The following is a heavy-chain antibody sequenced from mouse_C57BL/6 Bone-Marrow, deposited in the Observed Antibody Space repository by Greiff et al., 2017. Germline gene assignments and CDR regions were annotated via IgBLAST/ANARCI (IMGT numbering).Heavy chain of an antibody. V-gene: IGHV1-80*01. CDR3: AREGGSSYSWYFDV. J-gene: IGHJ1*03. CDR1: GYAFSSYW. Sequence: QVQLQQSGAELVKPGASVKISCKASGYAFSSYWMNWVKQRPGKGLEWIGQIYPGDGDTNYNGKFKGKATLTADKSSSTAYMQLSSLTSEDSAVYFCAREGGSSYSWYFDVWGTGTTVTVSS. D-gene: IGHD1-1*01. CDR2: IYPGDGDT.